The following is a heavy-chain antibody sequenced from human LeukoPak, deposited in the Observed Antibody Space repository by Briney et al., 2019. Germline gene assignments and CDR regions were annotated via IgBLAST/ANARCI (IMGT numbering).Heavy chain of an antibody. CDR3: VRQVSDY. V-gene: IGHV1-2*02. J-gene: IGHJ4*02. Sequence: ASVKVSCKASGYTFTEYYIHWVRQAPGQGLEWMGWINCNSGGTNYAQKFQDRVTMTRDTSISTAYMELSRLRSDDTAIYFCVRQVSDYWGQGTLVIVSS. CDR1: GYTFTEYY. D-gene: IGHD1-14*01. CDR2: INCNSGGT.